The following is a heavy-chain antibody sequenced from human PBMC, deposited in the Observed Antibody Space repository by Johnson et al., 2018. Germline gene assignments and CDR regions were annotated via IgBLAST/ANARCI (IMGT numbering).Heavy chain of an antibody. V-gene: IGHV4-59*01. Sequence: QVQLQESGTGLVKPSEILSLSCIVSGGSISSYYWSWIRQPPGKELEWIGYISDSGSINYNPSLKSRVSISIDTSKNQLSLKLSSVTAADTAVYYCARDRATFYYGMDVWGQGTTVTVSS. CDR1: GGSISSYY. CDR2: ISDSGSI. J-gene: IGHJ6*02. CDR3: ARDRATFYYGMDV.